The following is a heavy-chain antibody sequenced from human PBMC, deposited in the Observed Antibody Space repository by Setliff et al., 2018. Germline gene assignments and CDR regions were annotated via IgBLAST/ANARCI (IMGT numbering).Heavy chain of an antibody. J-gene: IGHJ6*03. CDR1: GGTFSSYA. CDR2: IIPIFGTA. CDR3: ALEYSNSSPTVYYYMDV. V-gene: IGHV1-69*06. Sequence: GASVKVSCKASGGTFSSYAISWVQQAPGQGLEWMGRIIPIFGTANYAQKFQGRVTITADKSTSTAYMELSSLRSEDTAVYYCALEYSNSSPTVYYYMDVWGKGTTVTVSS. D-gene: IGHD6-6*01.